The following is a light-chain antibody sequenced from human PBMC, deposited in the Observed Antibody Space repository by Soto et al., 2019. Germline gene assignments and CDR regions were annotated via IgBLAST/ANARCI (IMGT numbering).Light chain of an antibody. V-gene: IGKV2-30*01. J-gene: IGKJ1*01. CDR1: QSLVDSDGNTF. CDR3: MQGTHCPPWT. Sequence: DVVMTQSPLSLPVTLGQPASISCRSSQSLVDSDGNTFLNWFQQRPGQSPRRLIYKVSNRDSGVPDRIHGRWSGTDFTLKISRVEAEDVGIYYCMQGTHCPPWTFGQGTKVEIK. CDR2: KVS.